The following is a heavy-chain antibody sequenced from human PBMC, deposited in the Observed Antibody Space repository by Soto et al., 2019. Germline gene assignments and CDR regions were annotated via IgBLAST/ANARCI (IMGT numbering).Heavy chain of an antibody. CDR2: IYPGDSDT. CDR1: GYSFTSYW. CDR3: ARERLQYTGYGAFDI. D-gene: IGHD5-12*01. Sequence: GESLKISCKGSGYSFTSYWIGWVRQMPGKGLEWMGIIYPGDSDTRYSPSFQGQVTISADKSISTAYLQWSSLKASDTAVYYCARERLQYTGYGAFDIWGQGTLVTVSS. J-gene: IGHJ3*02. V-gene: IGHV5-51*01.